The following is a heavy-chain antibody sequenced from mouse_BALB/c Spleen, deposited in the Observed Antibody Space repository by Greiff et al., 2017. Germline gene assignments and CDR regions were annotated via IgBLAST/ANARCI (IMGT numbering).Heavy chain of an antibody. CDR2: INPSNGRT. Sequence: QVQLQQPGAELVKPGASVKLSCKASGYTFTSYWMHWVKQRPGQGLEWIGEINPSNGRTNYNEKFKSKATLTVDKSSSTAYMQLSSLTSEDSAVYYCAREVRRDFDYWGQGTTLTVSS. V-gene: IGHV1S81*02. CDR3: AREVRRDFDY. D-gene: IGHD2-14*01. CDR1: GYTFTSYW. J-gene: IGHJ2*01.